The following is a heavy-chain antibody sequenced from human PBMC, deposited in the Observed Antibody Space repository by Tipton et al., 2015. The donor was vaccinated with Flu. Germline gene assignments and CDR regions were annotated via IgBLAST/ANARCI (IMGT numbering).Heavy chain of an antibody. CDR2: IYTSGST. Sequence: TLSLTCTVSGGSISSYYWSWIRQPAGKGLEWIGRIYTSGSTNYNPSLKSRVTISVDTSKNQFSLQLSSMTAADTAVYYCARAKPWGSLVNFGWFDPWGQGTLVTVSS. V-gene: IGHV4-4*07. CDR3: ARAKPWGSLVNFGWFDP. D-gene: IGHD4-23*01. CDR1: GGSISSYY. J-gene: IGHJ5*02.